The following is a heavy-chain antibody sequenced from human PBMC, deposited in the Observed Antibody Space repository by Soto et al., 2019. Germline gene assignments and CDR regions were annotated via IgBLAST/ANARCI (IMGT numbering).Heavy chain of an antibody. V-gene: IGHV1-8*01. CDR3: AASNIYYYYYGMDV. J-gene: IGHJ6*02. Sequence: GASVKVSCKASGYTFTSYDINWVRQATGQRLEWIGWIVLNSGNTNYAQKFQERVTITTDTSTSTAYMELSSLRSEDTAVYYCAASNIYYYYYGMDVWGQGTTVTVSS. CDR1: GYTFTSYD. CDR2: IVLNSGNT.